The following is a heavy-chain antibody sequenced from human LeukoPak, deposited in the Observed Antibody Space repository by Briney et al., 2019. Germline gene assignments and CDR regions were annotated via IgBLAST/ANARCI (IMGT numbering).Heavy chain of an antibody. D-gene: IGHD3-22*01. CDR1: GGSISSYY. CDR2: INHSGST. CDR3: ARQYYYDSSGYYYFDY. J-gene: IGHJ4*02. V-gene: IGHV4-34*01. Sequence: SETLSLTCTVFGGSISSYYWSWIRQPPGKGLEWIGEINHSGSTNYNPSLKSRVTISVDTSKNQFSLKLSSVTAADTAVYYCARQYYYDSSGYYYFDYWGQGTLVTVSS.